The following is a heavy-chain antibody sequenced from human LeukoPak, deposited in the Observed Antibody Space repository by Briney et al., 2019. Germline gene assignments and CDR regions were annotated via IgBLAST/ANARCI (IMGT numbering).Heavy chain of an antibody. J-gene: IGHJ6*03. CDR2: INPNSGGT. Sequence: GASVKVSCKASGYTFTGYYMHWVRQAPGQGLEWMGWINPNSGGTNYAQKFQGRVTMTRDTSISTAYMELSRLRSDDTAVYYCAREIAAAGFYYYMDVWGKGTTVTVSS. CDR3: AREIAAAGFYYYMDV. D-gene: IGHD6-13*01. CDR1: GYTFTGYY. V-gene: IGHV1-2*02.